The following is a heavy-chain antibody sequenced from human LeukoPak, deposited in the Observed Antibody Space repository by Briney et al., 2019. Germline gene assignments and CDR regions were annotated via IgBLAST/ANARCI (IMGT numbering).Heavy chain of an antibody. V-gene: IGHV3-48*03. CDR1: GFTFSSYE. D-gene: IGHD5-12*01. CDR2: ISSSGSTI. CDR3: ARERMDTMGDAFDM. J-gene: IGHJ3*02. Sequence: PGGSLRLSCAASGFTFSSYEMNWVRQAPGKGLEWVSYISSSGSTIYYADSVKGRFTISRDNAKNSLYLQMNSLRAEDTAVYYCARERMDTMGDAFDMWGQGTMVTVSS.